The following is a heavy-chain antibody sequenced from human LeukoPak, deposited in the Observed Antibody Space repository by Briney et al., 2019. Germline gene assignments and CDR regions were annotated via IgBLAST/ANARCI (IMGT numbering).Heavy chain of an antibody. J-gene: IGHJ4*02. V-gene: IGHV3-20*04. CDR3: ARAHTDGDYFFDY. D-gene: IGHD4-17*01. CDR1: GYTFGDYG. Sequence: PGGSLRLSCAASGYTFGDYGMSWVRQVPGKGLEWVSGTNRRGDITGYADFVKGRFTISRDNAKNTLYLQMNSLRAEDTAVYYCARAHTDGDYFFDYWGQGTLVTVSS. CDR2: TNRRGDIT.